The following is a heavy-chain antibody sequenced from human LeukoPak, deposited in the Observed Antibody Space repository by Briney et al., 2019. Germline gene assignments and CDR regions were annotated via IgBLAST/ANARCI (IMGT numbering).Heavy chain of an antibody. CDR1: GGTFSSYA. CDR2: IIPIFGTA. J-gene: IGHJ6*04. CDR3: ARGSYQLPLEVYYYGMDV. V-gene: IGHV1-69*13. D-gene: IGHD2-2*01. Sequence: ASVKVSCKASGGTFSSYAISWVRQAPGQGLEWMGGIIPIFGTANYAQKFQGRVTITADESTSTAYMELSSLRFGDTAVYYCARGSYQLPLEVYYYGMDVWGKGTTVTVSS.